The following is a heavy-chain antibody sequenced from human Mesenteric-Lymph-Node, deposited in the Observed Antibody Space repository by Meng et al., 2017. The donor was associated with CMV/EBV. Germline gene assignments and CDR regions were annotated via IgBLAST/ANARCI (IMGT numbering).Heavy chain of an antibody. CDR2: ISSSSSYI. V-gene: IGHV3-21*01. D-gene: IGHD1-14*01. Sequence: GGSLRLSCAASGFTFSSYSMNWVRQAPGKGLEWVSSISSSSSYIYYADSVKGRFTISRDNSKNTLYLQMNSLRAEDTAVYYCAREYPATDYYYGMDVWGQGTTVTVSS. CDR1: GFTFSSYS. CDR3: AREYPATDYYYGMDV. J-gene: IGHJ6*02.